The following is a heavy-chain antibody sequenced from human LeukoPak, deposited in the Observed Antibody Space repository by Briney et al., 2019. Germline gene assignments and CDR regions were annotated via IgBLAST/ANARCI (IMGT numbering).Heavy chain of an antibody. Sequence: GGSLRLSCAASGLTFDDYAMHWVRQAPGKGLEWVSLISGNGGDTYYGDSVKGRFTISRDNSRNSLFLQMNSLRAEDTALYYCAKGRRSTSRYGAFDIWGLGTMVTVSS. CDR1: GLTFDDYA. D-gene: IGHD6-13*01. J-gene: IGHJ3*02. V-gene: IGHV3-43*02. CDR3: AKGRRSTSRYGAFDI. CDR2: ISGNGGDT.